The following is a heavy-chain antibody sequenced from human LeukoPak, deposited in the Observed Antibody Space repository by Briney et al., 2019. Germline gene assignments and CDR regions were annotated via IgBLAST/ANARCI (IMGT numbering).Heavy chain of an antibody. Sequence: GGSLRLSCAASGFTFSSYGMHWVRQAPGKGLEWVAVISYDGSNKYYADSVKGRFTISRDNSKNTLYLQINSLRAEDTAVYYCAKDSILWFGEPTPEYDYWGQGTLVTVSS. D-gene: IGHD3-10*01. J-gene: IGHJ4*02. CDR1: GFTFSSYG. CDR2: ISYDGSNK. CDR3: AKDSILWFGEPTPEYDY. V-gene: IGHV3-30*18.